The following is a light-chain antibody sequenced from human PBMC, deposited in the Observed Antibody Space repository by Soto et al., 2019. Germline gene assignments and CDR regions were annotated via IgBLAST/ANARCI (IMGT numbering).Light chain of an antibody. Sequence: QSALTQPASVSGSPGQSITISCTGTSSDVGDYKYVSWYQQHPDKAPKLIIFLNSNRPSGVSTRFSGSKSGNKASLTISGLQAEDEADYYCSSYTSRDTPYVFGTGTKVTVL. V-gene: IGLV2-14*01. J-gene: IGLJ1*01. CDR1: SSDVGDYKY. CDR2: LNS. CDR3: SSYTSRDTPYV.